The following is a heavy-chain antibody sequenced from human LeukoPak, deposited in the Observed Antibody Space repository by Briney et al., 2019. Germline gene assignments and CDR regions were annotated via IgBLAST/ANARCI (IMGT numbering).Heavy chain of an antibody. D-gene: IGHD4-23*01. CDR3: ARGSVDYGGNSDDFDY. CDR2: INHSGST. J-gene: IGHJ4*02. V-gene: IGHV4-34*01. CDR1: GGSFRGYY. Sequence: SETLSLTCAVYGGSFRGYYWSWIRQPPGKGLEWIGEINHSGSTNYNPSLKSRVTISVDTSKNQFSLKLSSVTAADTAVYYCARGSVDYGGNSDDFDYWGQGTLVTVSS.